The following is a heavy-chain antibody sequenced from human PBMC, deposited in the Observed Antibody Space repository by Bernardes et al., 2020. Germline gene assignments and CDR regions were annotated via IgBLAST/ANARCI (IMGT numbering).Heavy chain of an antibody. Sequence: ASVKVSCKASGYTFTTYGISWVRQAPGQGLEWMGWITAYNANTTYAQKLQGRVTMTTDTSTSTAYMELRSLRSDDTAVYYCARRVGGIAAAYGMDVWGQGTTVTVSS. J-gene: IGHJ6*02. CDR1: GYTFTTYG. CDR2: ITAYNANT. D-gene: IGHD6-13*01. V-gene: IGHV1-18*01. CDR3: ARRVGGIAAAYGMDV.